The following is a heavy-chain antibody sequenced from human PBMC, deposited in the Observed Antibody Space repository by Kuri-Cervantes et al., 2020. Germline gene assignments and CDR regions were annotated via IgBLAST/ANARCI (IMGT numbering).Heavy chain of an antibody. CDR3: AKGGMTTVMPFDY. Sequence: GGSLRLSCAGSAFTFGSFAMSWVRQAPGKGLEWVATISSSGDRTYYGDSVKGRFTISRDNSKNTLYLQMNSLRAEDTAVYYCAKGGMTTVMPFDYWGQGTLVTVSS. CDR2: ISSSGDRT. CDR1: AFTFGSFA. V-gene: IGHV3-23*01. D-gene: IGHD4-17*01. J-gene: IGHJ4*02.